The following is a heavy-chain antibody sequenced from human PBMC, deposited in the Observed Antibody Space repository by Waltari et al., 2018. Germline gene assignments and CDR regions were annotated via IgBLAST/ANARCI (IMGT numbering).Heavy chain of an antibody. J-gene: IGHJ4*02. CDR3: ATDLGGSGDY. CDR1: LTELS. D-gene: IGHD3-16*01. Sequence: LTELSMHWVRQAPGKGLEWMGGFDPEDGETIYAQKFQGRVTMTEDTSTDTAYMELSSLRSEDTAVYYCATDLGGSGDYWGQGTLVTVSS. CDR2: FDPEDGET. V-gene: IGHV1-24*01.